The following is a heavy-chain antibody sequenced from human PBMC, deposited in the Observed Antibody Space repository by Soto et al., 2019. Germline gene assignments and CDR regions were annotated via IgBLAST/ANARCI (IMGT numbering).Heavy chain of an antibody. Sequence: SETLSLTCTVSGGSISSSSYYWAWSRQSPGKGLEWIGSVYYNGFTYYNPSLKSRVTISVDTSKNQFSLKLSSVTAADTAVYYCARDVRVDTAMVSSHFDYWGQGTLVTVSS. D-gene: IGHD5-18*01. CDR1: GGSISSSSYY. CDR2: VYYNGFT. CDR3: ARDVRVDTAMVSSHFDY. V-gene: IGHV4-39*07. J-gene: IGHJ4*02.